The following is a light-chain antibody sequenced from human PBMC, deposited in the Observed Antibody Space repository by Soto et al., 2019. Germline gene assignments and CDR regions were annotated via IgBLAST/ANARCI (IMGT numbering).Light chain of an antibody. CDR3: SSYTTASTAI. CDR1: SSDVGSYHF. CDR2: DVS. Sequence: QSALTQPASVSASPGQSITISCTGTSSDVGSYHFVSWYQQHPGKAPKLMIFDVSVRPSGVSNRFSGSKSGNTASLTISGLQAEDEAHYYCSSYTTASTAIFGGGTKLTVL. J-gene: IGLJ2*01. V-gene: IGLV2-14*03.